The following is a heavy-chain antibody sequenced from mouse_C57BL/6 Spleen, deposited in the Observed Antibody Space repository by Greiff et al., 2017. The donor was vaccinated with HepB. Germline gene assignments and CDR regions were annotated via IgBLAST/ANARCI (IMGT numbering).Heavy chain of an antibody. CDR3: ARGGYYGNFFDY. J-gene: IGHJ2*01. CDR2: INPGSGGT. D-gene: IGHD2-1*01. CDR1: GYAFTNYL. Sequence: VKLQQSGAELVRPGTSVKVSCKASGYAFTNYLIEWVKQRPGQGLEWIGVINPGSGGTNYNEKFKGKATLTADKSSSTAYMQLSSLTSEDSAVYFCARGGYYGNFFDYWGQGTTLTVSS. V-gene: IGHV1-54*01.